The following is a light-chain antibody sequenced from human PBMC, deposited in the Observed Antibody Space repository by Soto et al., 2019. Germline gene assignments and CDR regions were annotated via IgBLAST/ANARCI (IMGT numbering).Light chain of an antibody. CDR1: QSVRSN. V-gene: IGKV3-15*01. CDR3: QQYNNWPPSRT. CDR2: GAS. J-gene: IGKJ2*02. Sequence: EIVMTQSPATLSVSPGERATLSCRASQSVRSNLAWYQQKPGQAPRLLIYGASTRATGIPARFSGSGSGTEFTLPISSLQSEDFAVYYCQQYNNWPPSRTFGQGTKLEIK.